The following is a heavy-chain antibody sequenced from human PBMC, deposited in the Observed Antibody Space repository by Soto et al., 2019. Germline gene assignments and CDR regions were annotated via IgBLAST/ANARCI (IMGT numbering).Heavy chain of an antibody. Sequence: GGSLRLSCAASGFTCSYYWMHWVRQAPGQGLVWVSRIHSDGSSIGYADSVKGRFTISRDNAKNSLYLQMNSLRAEDTALYYCAKAGFWSGYYSLVDYWGQGTLVTVSS. J-gene: IGHJ4*02. CDR1: GFTCSYYW. V-gene: IGHV3-74*01. CDR2: IHSDGSSI. CDR3: AKAGFWSGYYSLVDY. D-gene: IGHD3-3*01.